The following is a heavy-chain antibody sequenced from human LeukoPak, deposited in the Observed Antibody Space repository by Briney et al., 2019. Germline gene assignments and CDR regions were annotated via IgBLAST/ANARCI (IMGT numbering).Heavy chain of an antibody. D-gene: IGHD3-10*01. CDR2: IYTSGST. CDR1: GGSISSGSYY. J-gene: IGHJ5*02. Sequence: SQTLSLTCTVSGGSISSGSYYWSWIRQPAGKGLEWIGRIYTSGSTNYNPSLKSRVTISVDTSKNQFSLKLSSVTAADTAVYYCARAPLWFGETALWFDPWGQGTLVTVSS. V-gene: IGHV4-61*02. CDR3: ARAPLWFGETALWFDP.